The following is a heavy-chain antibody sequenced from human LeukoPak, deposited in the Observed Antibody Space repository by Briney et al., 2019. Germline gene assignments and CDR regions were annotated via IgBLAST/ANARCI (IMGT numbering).Heavy chain of an antibody. CDR2: IIPIFGTA. Sequence: VASVKVSCQASGCTFSSYAISWVRQAPGQGLEWMGGIIPIFGTAHYAQKLQGRVTINVDKSTHTLSIDLNHLRYKETDGYYCARGYDILAGYYSYYYYYMDVWGKGTTVTVSS. CDR1: GCTFSSYA. CDR3: ARGYDILAGYYSYYYYYMDV. V-gene: IGHV1-69*06. J-gene: IGHJ6*03. D-gene: IGHD3-9*01.